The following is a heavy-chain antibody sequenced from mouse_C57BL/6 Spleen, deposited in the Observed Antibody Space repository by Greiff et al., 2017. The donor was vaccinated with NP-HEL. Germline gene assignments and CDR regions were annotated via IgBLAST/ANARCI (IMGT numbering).Heavy chain of an antibody. CDR1: GFTFSDAW. CDR3: TRGPSTYAMDY. CDR2: VRNKANNHAT. Sequence: EVQLVESGGGLVQPGGSMKLSCAASGFTFSDAWMDWVRQSPEKGLEWVAEVRNKANNHATYYAESVKGRFTISRDDSKSSVYLQMNSLRAADTGIYYCTRGPSTYAMDYWGQGTSVTVSS. V-gene: IGHV6-6*01. J-gene: IGHJ4*01. D-gene: IGHD2-10*02.